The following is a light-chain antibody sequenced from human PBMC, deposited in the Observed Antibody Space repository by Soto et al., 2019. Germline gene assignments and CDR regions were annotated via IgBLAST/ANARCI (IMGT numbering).Light chain of an antibody. CDR3: SSYSSGSTPYV. V-gene: IGLV2-14*01. CDR1: SSDIGSYDY. J-gene: IGLJ1*01. Sequence: QSVLTQPASVSGSPGQSITISCTGTSSDIGSYDYVSWYQQHPGKAPNLIIYEVTDRPSGVSNRFSGSKSGNTASLTISGLQAEDEADYYCSSYSSGSTPYVFGTGTKVTVL. CDR2: EVT.